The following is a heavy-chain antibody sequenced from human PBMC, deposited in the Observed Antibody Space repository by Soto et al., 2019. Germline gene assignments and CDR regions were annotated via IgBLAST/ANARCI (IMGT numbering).Heavy chain of an antibody. Sequence: SVTVYCPASRGTFRSYAISWVRQAPGQGLEWMGGIIPIFGTANYAQKFQGRVTITADESTSTAYMELSSLRSEDTAVYYCAIDYGGNSEDNYYYYGMDVWGQGTTVTVSS. D-gene: IGHD4-17*01. CDR3: AIDYGGNSEDNYYYYGMDV. J-gene: IGHJ6*02. CDR1: RGTFRSYA. CDR2: IIPIFGTA. V-gene: IGHV1-69*13.